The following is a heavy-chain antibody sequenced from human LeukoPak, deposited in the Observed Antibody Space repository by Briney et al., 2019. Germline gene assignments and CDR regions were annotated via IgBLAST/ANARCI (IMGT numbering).Heavy chain of an antibody. CDR1: GFTFSGYW. CDR2: ISPTGSTT. CDR3: ARGPNSNWSGLDF. V-gene: IGHV3-74*01. J-gene: IGHJ4*02. Sequence: QAGGSLRLSCAASGFTFSGYWMHWVRQVPGKGLVWVSRISPTGSTTSYADSVKGRFTVSRDNAKNTLYLQVNNLRAEDTAVYYCARGPNSNWSGLDFWGQGTLLTVSS. D-gene: IGHD6-6*01.